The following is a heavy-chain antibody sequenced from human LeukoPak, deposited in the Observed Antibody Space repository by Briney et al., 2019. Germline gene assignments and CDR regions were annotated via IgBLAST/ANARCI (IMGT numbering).Heavy chain of an antibody. CDR1: GYTFTGYY. CDR3: ARVGAAAATGYYYYYMDV. CDR2: IIPIFGTA. J-gene: IGHJ6*03. V-gene: IGHV1-69*05. Sequence: SVKVSCKASGYTFTGYYMHWVRQAPGQGLEWMGGIIPIFGTANYAQKFQGRVTITTDESTSTAYMELSSLRSEDTAVYYCARVGAAAATGYYYYYMDVRGKGTTVTVSS. D-gene: IGHD6-13*01.